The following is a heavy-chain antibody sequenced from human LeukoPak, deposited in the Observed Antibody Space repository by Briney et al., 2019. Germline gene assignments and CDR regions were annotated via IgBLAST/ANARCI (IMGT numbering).Heavy chain of an antibody. CDR2: IYLLGNA. CDR3: ARDRDRHDAFDV. J-gene: IGHJ3*01. Sequence: GGSLRLSCEASGFSVRDYYMGWVRQAPGKGLEWVSIIYLLGNAYYTDSVKGRFTISRDNSKNTLYLQMNSLRVEDTAVYYCARDRDRHDAFDVWGQGITVSVSS. CDR1: GFSVRDYY. V-gene: IGHV3-66*01.